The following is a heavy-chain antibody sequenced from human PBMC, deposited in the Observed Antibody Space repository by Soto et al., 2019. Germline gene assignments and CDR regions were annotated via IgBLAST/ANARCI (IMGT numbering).Heavy chain of an antibody. D-gene: IGHD6-13*01. J-gene: IGHJ3*01. Sequence: QVTLKESGPVLVKPTETLTLTCTVSGFSLSNARMGVSWIRQPPGKALEWLAHIFSNDEKAYSTSLKSSLTISEDTSKSQVVTTMTNMDPVNTATYYCARVHRYSSSWYRSSGAIDAFDVWGQGTMVTVSS. CDR2: IFSNDEK. CDR1: GFSLSNARMG. CDR3: ARVHRYSSSWYRSSGAIDAFDV. V-gene: IGHV2-26*01.